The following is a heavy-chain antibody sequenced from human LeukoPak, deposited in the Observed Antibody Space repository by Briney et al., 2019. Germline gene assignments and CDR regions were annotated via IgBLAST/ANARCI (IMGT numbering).Heavy chain of an antibody. CDR3: AGDTHSSSWYEH. J-gene: IGHJ5*02. V-gene: IGHV3-53*01. CDR2: IYSDGNT. Sequence: PGGSLRLSCAVSGFTVSSIYMSWVRQAPGKGLEWVSSIYSDGNTYYADSVKGRFTISRDSSRNTLYLQMNSLRVEDSAVYYCAGDTHSSSWYEHWGQGTLVTVSS. D-gene: IGHD6-13*01. CDR1: GFTVSSIY.